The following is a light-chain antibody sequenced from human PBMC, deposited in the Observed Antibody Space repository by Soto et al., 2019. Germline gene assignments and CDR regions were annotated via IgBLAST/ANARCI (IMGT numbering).Light chain of an antibody. Sequence: DIQMTQSPSTLSASVGDRVTITCRASQSIGTWLAWYQQKPGKAPKLLIYKASNLEGGVPSRFSGSGSGTEFTLTIDSLQPDDFATYYCQHYNTYPLTFGGGTTVDIK. CDR2: KAS. J-gene: IGKJ4*01. CDR3: QHYNTYPLT. V-gene: IGKV1-5*03. CDR1: QSIGTW.